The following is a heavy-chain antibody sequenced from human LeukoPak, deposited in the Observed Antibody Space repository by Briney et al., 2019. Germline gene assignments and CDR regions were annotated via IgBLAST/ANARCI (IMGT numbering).Heavy chain of an antibody. CDR2: ISAGNGNT. V-gene: IGHV1-18*04. D-gene: IGHD5-12*01. CDR3: ARDRRGYSAYDGEGFDY. Sequence: GASVKVSCKASGFSFKNYGFSWVRQAPGQGLQWMGWISAGNGNTKYAQNLQGRVIMTTDRSTGTAYVELTSLRSDDTAVYYCARDRRGYSAYDGEGFDYWGQGTLVTVSS. J-gene: IGHJ4*02. CDR1: GFSFKNYG.